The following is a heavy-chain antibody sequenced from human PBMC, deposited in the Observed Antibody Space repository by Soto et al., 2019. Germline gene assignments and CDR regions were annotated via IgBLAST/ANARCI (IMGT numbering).Heavy chain of an antibody. Sequence: PGGSLRLSCAASGFTFSSYWMHWVRQAPGKGLVWVPRINSDGSSTSYAGSVKGRFTISRDNAKNTLYLQMNSLRAEDTAVYYCARGSMVVVTAISDYWGHGTLVPVSS. J-gene: IGHJ4*01. CDR1: GFTFSSYW. CDR3: ARGSMVVVTAISDY. V-gene: IGHV3-74*01. CDR2: INSDGSST. D-gene: IGHD2-21*02.